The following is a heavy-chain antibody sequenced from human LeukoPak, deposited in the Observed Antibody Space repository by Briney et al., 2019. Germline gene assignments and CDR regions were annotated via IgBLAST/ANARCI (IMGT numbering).Heavy chain of an antibody. CDR3: ARRIWFGEAYDAFDI. CDR1: GFTFSSYS. J-gene: IGHJ3*02. Sequence: GGSRRLSCAASGFTFSSYSMNWVRQAPGKGLEWVSYISSSSSTIYYADSVKGRFTISRDNAKNSLYLQMNSLRAEDTAVYYCARRIWFGEAYDAFDIWGQGTMVTVSS. D-gene: IGHD3-10*01. V-gene: IGHV3-48*01. CDR2: ISSSSSTI.